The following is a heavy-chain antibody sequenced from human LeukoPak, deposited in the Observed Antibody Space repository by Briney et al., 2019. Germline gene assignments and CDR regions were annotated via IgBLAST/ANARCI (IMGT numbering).Heavy chain of an antibody. CDR3: AKDVGSSITARRAFDY. D-gene: IGHD6-6*01. V-gene: IGHV3-23*01. J-gene: IGHJ4*02. CDR2: ISGSGAST. Sequence: GGSLRLSCAASGFTFSSNAMSWVRRAPGKGLEWVSSISGSGASTYYADSVKGRFTIYRDNSKNTLYLQMNSLRAEDTAIYYCAKDVGSSITARRAFDYWGQGSLVTVSS. CDR1: GFTFSSNA.